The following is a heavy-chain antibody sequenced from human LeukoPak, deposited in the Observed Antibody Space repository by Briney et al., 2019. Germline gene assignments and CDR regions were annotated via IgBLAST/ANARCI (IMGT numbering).Heavy chain of an antibody. V-gene: IGHV1-46*01. Sequence: AASVKVSCKTSAYMFTGYYMHWVRQAPGQGPEWMGVISPSGGSATYAQKFQGRVTLTRDMSTSTDYLELSSLRSEDTAVYYCARDCGGRPGTKVNYFDYWGRGTLVTVSS. CDR1: AYMFTGYY. CDR3: ARDCGGRPGTKVNYFDY. D-gene: IGHD2-21*01. J-gene: IGHJ4*02. CDR2: ISPSGGSA.